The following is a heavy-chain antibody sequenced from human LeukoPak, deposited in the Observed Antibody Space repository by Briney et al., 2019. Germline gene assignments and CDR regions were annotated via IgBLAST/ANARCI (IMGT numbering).Heavy chain of an antibody. CDR3: ARWQDGGNPGFDY. CDR1: GYTFTGYY. CDR2: INPNSGGT. V-gene: IGHV1-2*02. J-gene: IGHJ4*02. D-gene: IGHD4-23*01. Sequence: ASVKVSCKASGYTFTGYYMHWVRQAPGQGLEWMGWINPNSGGTNYAQKFQGRVTTTRDTSISTAYMELSRLRSDDTAVYYCARWQDGGNPGFDYWGQGTLVTVSS.